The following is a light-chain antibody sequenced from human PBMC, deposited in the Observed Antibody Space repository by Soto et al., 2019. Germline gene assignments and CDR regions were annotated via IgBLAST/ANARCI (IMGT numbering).Light chain of an antibody. CDR3: QHYNSYPLT. CDR1: QSISSW. J-gene: IGKJ4*01. Sequence: DIQMTQSPSTLSASVGDRVIITCRASQSISSWFAWYQQKPGKAPEILIYKASSLQSGVSSRFSGSGSGTEFTLTISSLQPDEFATYYCQHYNSYPLTFGGRTKVEIK. CDR2: KAS. V-gene: IGKV1-5*03.